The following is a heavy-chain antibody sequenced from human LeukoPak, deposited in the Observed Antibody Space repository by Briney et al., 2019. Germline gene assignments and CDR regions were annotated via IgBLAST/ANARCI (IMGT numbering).Heavy chain of an antibody. CDR2: IYHSGST. CDR1: GYSISSGYY. D-gene: IGHD4-17*01. V-gene: IGHV4-38-2*01. J-gene: IGHJ4*02. CDR3: ARLPTTGWVDY. Sequence: SETLSLTCAVSGYSISSGYYWGWIRQPPGKGLEWIGSIYHSGSTYYNPSLKSRVTISVDMSKNQFSLKLSSVTAADTAVYYCARLPTTGWVDYWGQGTLVTVSS.